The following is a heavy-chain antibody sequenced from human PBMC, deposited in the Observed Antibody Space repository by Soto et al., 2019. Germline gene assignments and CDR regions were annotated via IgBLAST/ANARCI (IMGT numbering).Heavy chain of an antibody. Sequence: ASVKVSCKASGGTFSSYAISWVRQAPGQGLEWMGGIIPIFGTANYAQKFQGRVTITADKSTSTAYMELSSLRSEDTAVYYCARDLKCGGDCFHDAFDIWGQGKMVTV. D-gene: IGHD2-21*02. CDR1: GGTFSSYA. V-gene: IGHV1-69*06. CDR3: ARDLKCGGDCFHDAFDI. J-gene: IGHJ3*02. CDR2: IIPIFGTA.